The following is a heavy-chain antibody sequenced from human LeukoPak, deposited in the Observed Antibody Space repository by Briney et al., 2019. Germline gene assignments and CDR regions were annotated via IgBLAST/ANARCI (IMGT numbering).Heavy chain of an antibody. CDR3: AAISPYYYMDV. CDR2: ISGSGGGT. D-gene: IGHD2-21*01. Sequence: GGSLRLSCAASEFPFSSYGRTWVRQAPGKGLEWVSGISGSGGGTYYADSVRGRFSISRDNSKNTLHLQMNSLRAEDTAVYYCAAISPYYYMDVWGKGTTVTISS. V-gene: IGHV3-23*01. CDR1: EFPFSSYG. J-gene: IGHJ6*03.